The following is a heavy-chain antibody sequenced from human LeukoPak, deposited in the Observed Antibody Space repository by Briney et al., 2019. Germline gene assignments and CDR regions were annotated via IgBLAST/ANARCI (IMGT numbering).Heavy chain of an antibody. D-gene: IGHD2-2*01. V-gene: IGHV3-48*01. Sequence: GGSLRLSCAASGFTFSSYSMNWVRQAPGKGLEWVSYISSSSSTIYYADSVKGRFTISRDNAKNSLYLQMNSLRAEDTAVYYCARDSSMAYYYYMDVWSKGTTVTVSS. CDR2: ISSSSSTI. CDR1: GFTFSSYS. CDR3: ARDSSMAYYYYMDV. J-gene: IGHJ6*03.